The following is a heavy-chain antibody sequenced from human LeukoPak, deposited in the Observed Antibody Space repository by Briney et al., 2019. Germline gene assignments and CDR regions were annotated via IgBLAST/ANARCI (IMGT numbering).Heavy chain of an antibody. CDR1: GGTFSSYA. CDR3: ARDWSRSMRDGYNKNLFDY. CDR2: IIPILGIA. J-gene: IGHJ4*02. D-gene: IGHD5-24*01. V-gene: IGHV1-69*04. Sequence: ASVKVSCTASGGTFSSYAISWVRQAPGQGLEWMGRIIPILGIANYAQKFQGRVTITADKSTSTAYMELSSLRSEDTAVYYCARDWSRSMRDGYNKNLFDYWGQGTLVTVSS.